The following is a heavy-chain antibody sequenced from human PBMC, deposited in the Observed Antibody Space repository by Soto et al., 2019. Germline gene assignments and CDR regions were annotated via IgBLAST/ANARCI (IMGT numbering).Heavy chain of an antibody. J-gene: IGHJ4*02. CDR3: ARSELPDY. D-gene: IGHD3-10*01. CDR2: ISSSGSYT. V-gene: IGHV3-21*01. Sequence: GGSLRLSCAGSGFTFSSYTMNWVRQAPGKGLEWVSSISSSGSYTYYADSVKGRFAISRDSAKNSLYLQMNSLRAEDTAVYYCARSELPDYWGQGTLVTVSS. CDR1: GFTFSSYT.